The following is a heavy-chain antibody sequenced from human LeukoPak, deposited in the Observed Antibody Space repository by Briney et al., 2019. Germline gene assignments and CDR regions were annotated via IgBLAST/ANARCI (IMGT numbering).Heavy chain of an antibody. D-gene: IGHD3-22*01. CDR3: ARYHTHLTYCYDSSGYGDY. Sequence: GGSLRLSCAASGFTFDDYAMHWVRQAPGKGLEWVSGISWNSGSIGYADSVKGRFTISRDNAKNSLYLQMNSLRAEDTALYYCARYHTHLTYCYDSSGYGDYWGQGTLVTVSS. J-gene: IGHJ4*02. CDR1: GFTFDDYA. CDR2: ISWNSGSI. V-gene: IGHV3-9*01.